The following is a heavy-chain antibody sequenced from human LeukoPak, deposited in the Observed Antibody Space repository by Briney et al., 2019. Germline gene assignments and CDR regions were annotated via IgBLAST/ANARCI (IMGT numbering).Heavy chain of an antibody. CDR3: ARKGGIYGYFFDY. V-gene: IGHV1-2*02. D-gene: IGHD5-12*01. J-gene: IGHJ4*02. CDR1: ASTFTVYI. Sequence: ASGTLSCKAAASTFTVYITHWVRQAPGQGLEWMGWINPNNGDTKYAQKFQGRVTMTRDTAIGTAYMELRSLTSDDTAVYYCARKGGIYGYFFDYWGQGTLVTVSS. CDR2: INPNNGDT.